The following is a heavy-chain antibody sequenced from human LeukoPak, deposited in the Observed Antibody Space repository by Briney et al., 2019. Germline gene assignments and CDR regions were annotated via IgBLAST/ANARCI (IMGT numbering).Heavy chain of an antibody. D-gene: IGHD1-26*01. CDR1: GTNFNTFW. Sequence: EALKISYKGAGTNFNTFWMAGGRRMPGKGGEGRGIIYPGGSDSRYNPAFQGQVTISADKSISTAYLQWSSLKASDTAMYYCARNQYSGTFYNAFDIWGQGTMVTVS. J-gene: IGHJ3*02. CDR2: IYPGGSDS. CDR3: ARNQYSGTFYNAFDI. V-gene: IGHV5-51*01.